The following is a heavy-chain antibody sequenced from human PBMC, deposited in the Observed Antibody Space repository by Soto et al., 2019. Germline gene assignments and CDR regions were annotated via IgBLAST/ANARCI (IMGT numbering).Heavy chain of an antibody. J-gene: IGHJ4*02. D-gene: IGHD6-19*01. CDR3: AKDPYNSGWYYFDY. Sequence: GSLRLSCAASGFTFSSHAMSWVRQAPGKGLEWVSGISGNGGGTYYAESVKGRFTISRDNSKNTLYLQMNSLRAEDTAVYYCAKDPYNSGWYYFDYWGQGTLVTVSS. CDR1: GFTFSSHA. V-gene: IGHV3-23*01. CDR2: ISGNGGGT.